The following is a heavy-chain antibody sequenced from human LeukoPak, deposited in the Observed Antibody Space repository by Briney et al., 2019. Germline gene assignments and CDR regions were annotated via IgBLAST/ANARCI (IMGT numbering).Heavy chain of an antibody. Sequence: SETLSLTCTVSGGTIGSINYYWAWIRQPPGKGLEWIGTIYYSGSTYYNPSLKSRVTLSTGTSETQSSLKLTSVTAADTAVYYCARQQRYYYGSGPQLLSWFDPWGQGTLVTVSS. J-gene: IGHJ5*02. CDR3: ARQQRYYYGSGPQLLSWFDP. V-gene: IGHV4-39*01. D-gene: IGHD3-10*01. CDR1: GGTIGSINYY. CDR2: IYYSGST.